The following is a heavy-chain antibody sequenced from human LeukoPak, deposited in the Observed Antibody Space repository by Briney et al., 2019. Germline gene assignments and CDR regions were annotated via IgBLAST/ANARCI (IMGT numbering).Heavy chain of an antibody. CDR1: GYTFTSYY. Sequence: GASVKVSCKASGYTFTSYYMHWVRQAPGQRLEWMGWINAGNGNTKYSQKFQGRVTITRDTSASTAYMELSSLRSEDTAVYYCARDLGSSWCYFDYWGQGTLVTVSS. J-gene: IGHJ4*02. CDR2: INAGNGNT. CDR3: ARDLGSSWCYFDY. V-gene: IGHV1-3*01. D-gene: IGHD6-13*01.